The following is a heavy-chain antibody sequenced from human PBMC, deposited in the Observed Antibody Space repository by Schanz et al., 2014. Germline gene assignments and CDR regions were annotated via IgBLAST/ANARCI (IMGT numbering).Heavy chain of an antibody. J-gene: IGHJ4*02. V-gene: IGHV1-69*09. CDR3: ARAGQDYSDSSGYATYYFGN. CDR1: GGTFSSFA. Sequence: QVQLVQSGAEVKKPGASVKVYCKASGGTFSSFAIFWVRQAPGQGLEWMGTIIPILDITNYAQKFXXXXXITADKSTSTAYMELSNLRSEDTAVYYCARAGQDYSDSSGYATYYFGNWGQGTLVTVSS. CDR2: IIPILDIT. D-gene: IGHD3-22*01.